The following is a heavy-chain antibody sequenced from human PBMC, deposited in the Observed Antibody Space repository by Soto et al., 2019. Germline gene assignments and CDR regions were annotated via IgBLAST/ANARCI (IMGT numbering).Heavy chain of an antibody. Sequence: SVKVSCKASGYTFTSYGISWVRQAPGQRLEWMGRISDYNGNTNYAQTLQGRATMTTDTSTSTAYMELRSMRSDDTAVYYCARVLDWKQHNYGFHIWG. D-gene: IGHD1-1*01. J-gene: IGHJ3*02. CDR2: ISDYNGNT. CDR3: ARVLDWKQHNYGFHI. V-gene: IGHV1-18*01. CDR1: GYTFTSYG.